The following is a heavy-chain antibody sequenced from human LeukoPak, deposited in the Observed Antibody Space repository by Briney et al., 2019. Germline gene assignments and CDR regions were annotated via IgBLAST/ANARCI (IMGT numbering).Heavy chain of an antibody. CDR1: GFTFSSYA. V-gene: IGHV3-23*01. J-gene: IGHJ4*02. CDR2: ITDNGAGA. Sequence: GGSLRLSCAASGFTFSSYAISWVRQAPGKGLEWVSGITDNGAGAYYADSVKGRFTISRDNSRNTLYLQMSSLRVEDTAVYYCVKEIGAIGTPAFDYWGQGTLVTVSS. D-gene: IGHD5-12*01. CDR3: VKEIGAIGTPAFDY.